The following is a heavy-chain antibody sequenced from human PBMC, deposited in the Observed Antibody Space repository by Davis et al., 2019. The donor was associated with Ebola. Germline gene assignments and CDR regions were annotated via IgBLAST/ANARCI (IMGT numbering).Heavy chain of an antibody. J-gene: IGHJ6*02. V-gene: IGHV5-51*01. D-gene: IGHD6-19*01. Sequence: GESLKISCKGFGFSFTSYWIGWVRQMPGKGLEWMGIIYPGDSDTRYSPSFQGQVTISADKSISTAYLQWSSLKASDTAMYYCATTRVSRSGWHNYYYHGTDVWGQGTTVTVSS. CDR1: GFSFTSYW. CDR3: ATTRVSRSGWHNYYYHGTDV. CDR2: IYPGDSDT.